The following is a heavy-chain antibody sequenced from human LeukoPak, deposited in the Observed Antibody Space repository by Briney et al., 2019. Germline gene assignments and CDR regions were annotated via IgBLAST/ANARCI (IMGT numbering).Heavy chain of an antibody. CDR3: ARGYREAAAAYYFDY. CDR1: GGTFSSYA. Sequence: ASVKVSCKASGGTFSSYAISWVRQAPGQGLEWMGRIIPIFGIANYAQKFQGRVTITADKSTSTAYMELSSLRSEDTAVHYCARGYREAAAAYYFDYWGQGTLVTVSS. D-gene: IGHD6-13*01. CDR2: IIPIFGIA. J-gene: IGHJ4*02. V-gene: IGHV1-69*04.